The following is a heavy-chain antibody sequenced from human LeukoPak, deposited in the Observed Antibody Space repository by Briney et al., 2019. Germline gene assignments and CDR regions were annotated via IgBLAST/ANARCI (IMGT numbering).Heavy chain of an antibody. CDR2: MYYSGST. D-gene: IGHD6-13*01. CDR1: GSSISSHY. J-gene: IGHJ5*02. Sequence: PSETLSLTCTVSGSSISSHYWSWIRQPPGKGLEWIGYMYYSGSTNSNPSLKSRVTMSIDTSKNQFSLKLNSVTAADTAVYYCARDRDTIWAATGAVGFDPWGQGTLVTVSS. V-gene: IGHV4-59*11. CDR3: ARDRDTIWAATGAVGFDP.